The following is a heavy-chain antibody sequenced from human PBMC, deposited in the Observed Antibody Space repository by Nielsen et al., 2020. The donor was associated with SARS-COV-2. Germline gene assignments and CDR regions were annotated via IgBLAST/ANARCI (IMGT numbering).Heavy chain of an antibody. J-gene: IGHJ6*02. V-gene: IGHV3-53*01. D-gene: IGHD3-3*01. Sequence: VRQAPGKGLEWVSVIYSGGSTYYADSVKGRFTISRDNSKNTLYLQMSSLRAEDTAVYYCARGGLTIFGVVIIFDYYGMDVWGQGTTVTVSS. CDR2: IYSGGST. CDR3: ARGGLTIFGVVIIFDYYGMDV.